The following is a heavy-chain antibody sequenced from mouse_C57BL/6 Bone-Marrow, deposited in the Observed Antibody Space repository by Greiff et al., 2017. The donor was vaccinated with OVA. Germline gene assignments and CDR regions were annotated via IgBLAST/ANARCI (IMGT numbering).Heavy chain of an antibody. CDR3: ASGTTIDY. CDR2: ISSGSSTI. J-gene: IGHJ2*01. D-gene: IGHD1-1*01. CDR1: GFTFSDYG. V-gene: IGHV5-17*01. Sequence: DVMLVESGGGLVKPGGSLKLSCAASGFTFSDYGMHWVRQAPEKGLEWVAYISSGSSTIYYADTVKGRFTISRDNAKNTLFLQMTSLRSEDTAMYYCASGTTIDYWGQGTTRTVSS.